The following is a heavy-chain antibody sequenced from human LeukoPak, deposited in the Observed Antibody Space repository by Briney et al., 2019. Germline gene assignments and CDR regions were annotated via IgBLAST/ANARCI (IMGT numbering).Heavy chain of an antibody. CDR2: IYYSGST. D-gene: IGHD1-26*01. Sequence: PGGSLRLSCAASGFTFSSYAMSWIRQPPGKGLEWIGYIYYSGSTNYNPSLKSRVTMSVDTSKNQFSLKLSSVTAADTAVYYCASGVSTELLYDDAFDIWGQGTMVTVSS. CDR1: GFTFSSYA. J-gene: IGHJ3*02. V-gene: IGHV4-59*12. CDR3: ASGVSTELLYDDAFDI.